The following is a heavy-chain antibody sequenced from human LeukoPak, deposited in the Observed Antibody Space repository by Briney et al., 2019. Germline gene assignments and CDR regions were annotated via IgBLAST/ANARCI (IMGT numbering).Heavy chain of an antibody. CDR2: IDGDGSTT. Sequence: GGSLRLSCAASGFTLSSYWMHWVRQVPGKGLVWVSCIDGDGSTTKYADSVKGRFTISRDNAKKSLYLQMNSLRAEDTAVYYCARVSAASGGDDYYYYMDVWGKGTTVTVSS. CDR1: GFTLSSYW. V-gene: IGHV3-74*01. D-gene: IGHD3-16*01. J-gene: IGHJ6*03. CDR3: ARVSAASGGDDYYYYMDV.